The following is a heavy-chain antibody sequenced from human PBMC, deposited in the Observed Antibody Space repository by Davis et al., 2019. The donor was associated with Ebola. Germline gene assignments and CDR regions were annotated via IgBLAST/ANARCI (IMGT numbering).Heavy chain of an antibody. V-gene: IGHV1-18*01. D-gene: IGHD6-6*01. J-gene: IGHJ4*02. CDR2: ISAYNGNT. CDR3: ARDYSSSSLGY. CDR1: GYTFTSYG. Sequence: ASVTVSCKASGYTFTSYGISWVRQAPGQGLEWMGWISAYNGNTNYAQKLQGRVTMTTDTSTSTAYMELRSLRFEDTAVYYCARDYSSSSLGYWGQGTLVTVSS.